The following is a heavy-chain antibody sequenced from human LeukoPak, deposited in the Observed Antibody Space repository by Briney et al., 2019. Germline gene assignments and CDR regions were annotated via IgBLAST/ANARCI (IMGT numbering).Heavy chain of an antibody. V-gene: IGHV1-18*01. D-gene: IGHD3-22*01. CDR2: ISAYNGNT. Sequence: ASVKVSCKASGYTFTSYGISWVRQAPGQGLVWMGWISAYNGNTNYAQKLQGRVTMTTDTSTSTAYMELRSLRSDDTAVYYCARMSIGRTRITMIPFDPWGQGTLVTVSS. CDR1: GYTFTSYG. CDR3: ARMSIGRTRITMIPFDP. J-gene: IGHJ5*02.